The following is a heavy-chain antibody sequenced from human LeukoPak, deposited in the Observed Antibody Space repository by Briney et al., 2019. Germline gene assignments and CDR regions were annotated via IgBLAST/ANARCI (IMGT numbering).Heavy chain of an antibody. CDR2: IRSKAYGGTT. D-gene: IGHD3-16*01. J-gene: IGHJ3*02. V-gene: IGHV3-49*03. CDR1: GFTFGDYA. Sequence: SGRSLRLSCTASGFTFGDYAMSWFRQAPGKGLEWVGFIRSKAYGGTTEYAASVKGRFTISRDDSKSIAYLQMNSLKTEDTAVYYCTRDSLAQRLASEEDAFDIWGQGTMVTVSS. CDR3: TRDSLAQRLASEEDAFDI.